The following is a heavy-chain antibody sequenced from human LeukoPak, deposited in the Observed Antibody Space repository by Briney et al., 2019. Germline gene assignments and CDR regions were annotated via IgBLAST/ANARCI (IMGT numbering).Heavy chain of an antibody. CDR1: GFTFSTYW. Sequence: GGSLRLSCAASGFTFSTYWMSWVRQAPGKGLEWVASIKQDGSEKYYVDSVKGRFTISRDNARTSLFLQVNSLRDGDTAIYYCARGLLGAVTAFDYWGQGALVTVSS. V-gene: IGHV3-7*05. D-gene: IGHD2-21*02. J-gene: IGHJ4*02. CDR2: IKQDGSEK. CDR3: ARGLLGAVTAFDY.